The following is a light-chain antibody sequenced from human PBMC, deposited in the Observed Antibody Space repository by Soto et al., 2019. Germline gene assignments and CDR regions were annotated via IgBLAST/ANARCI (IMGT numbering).Light chain of an antibody. Sequence: QSVLTQPASVSGSPGQSITISCTGTSSEVGVYNFVSWYQQHPGKAPKLMIYEVSNRPSGVSNRFSGSKSGNTASLTISGLQAEDEADYYCSSYAGSSYVFGTGTKVTVL. J-gene: IGLJ1*01. CDR1: SSEVGVYNF. CDR2: EVS. V-gene: IGLV2-14*01. CDR3: SSYAGSSYV.